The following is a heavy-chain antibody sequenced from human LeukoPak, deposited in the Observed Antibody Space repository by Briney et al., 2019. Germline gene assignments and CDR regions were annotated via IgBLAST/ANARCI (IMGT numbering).Heavy chain of an antibody. Sequence: SETLSLTCAVYGGSLSDYYWSWIRLPPGKGLEWLGETNEKRKSTNYNPSLKSRVTISVDTSKNQFSLKLSSVTAADTAVYYCARGGSGYYYPNSFDYWGQGTLVTVSS. CDR2: TNEKRKST. CDR3: ARGGSGYYYPNSFDY. V-gene: IGHV4-34*01. D-gene: IGHD3-22*01. J-gene: IGHJ4*02. CDR1: GGSLSDYY.